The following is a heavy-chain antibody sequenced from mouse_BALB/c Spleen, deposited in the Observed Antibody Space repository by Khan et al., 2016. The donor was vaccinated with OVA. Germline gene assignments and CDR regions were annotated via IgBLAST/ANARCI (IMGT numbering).Heavy chain of an antibody. CDR3: ARDRYDCFDD. V-gene: IGHV9-2-1*01. CDR1: GYTFTDYS. CDR2: INTETGEP. Sequence: QIQLVQSGPELKKPGETVKISCKASGYTFTDYSMHWVKQAPGKGLKWMGWINTETGEPTYADDFKGRFAFSLETSASTAYLQINNLKNEDTATYFCARDRYDCFDDWGQGTTLTVSS. J-gene: IGHJ2*01. D-gene: IGHD2-14*01.